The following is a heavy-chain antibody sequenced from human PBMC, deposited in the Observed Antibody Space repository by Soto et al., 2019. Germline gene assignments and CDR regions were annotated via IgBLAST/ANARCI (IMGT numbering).Heavy chain of an antibody. D-gene: IGHD4-4*01. CDR3: ARYPYARYSNYNHPENNWFDP. V-gene: IGHV4-59*01. Sequence: PSETLSLTCTVSGGSISSYYWSWIRQPPGKGLEWIGYIYYRGSTNYNPSLKSRVTISVDTSKNQFSLKLSSVTAADTAVYYCARYPYARYSNYNHPENNWFDPWGQGTLVTVSS. CDR1: GGSISSYY. CDR2: IYYRGST. J-gene: IGHJ5*02.